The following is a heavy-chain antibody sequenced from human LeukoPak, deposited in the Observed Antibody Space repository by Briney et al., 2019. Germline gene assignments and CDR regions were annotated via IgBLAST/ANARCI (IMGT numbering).Heavy chain of an antibody. V-gene: IGHV3-23*01. J-gene: IGHJ4*02. CDR2: ITGGGSGI. Sequence: GASLRLSCAASGFTFSNYAMSWVRQAPGKGLEWVSAITGGGSGIYYADSMKSRFTISRDNSKNTLYLQINSLRAEDAAVYYCAKWGDYDVLTGYYVSDYWGQGTLVTVSS. D-gene: IGHD3-9*01. CDR3: AKWGDYDVLTGYYVSDY. CDR1: GFTFSNYA.